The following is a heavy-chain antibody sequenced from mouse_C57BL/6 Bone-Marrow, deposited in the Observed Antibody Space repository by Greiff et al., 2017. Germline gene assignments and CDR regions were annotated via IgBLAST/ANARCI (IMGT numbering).Heavy chain of an antibody. CDR3: TSDCGDY. J-gene: IGHJ2*01. CDR2: ISSGGDYI. Sequence: EVKLVVSGEGLVKPGGSLKLSCAASGFTFSSYAMSWVRQTPEKRLEWVAYISSGGDYIYYAATVKGRFTISRDNARNTLFLQMSNLKSEDTAMYYCTSDCGDYWGQGTTLTVSS. V-gene: IGHV5-9-1*02. CDR1: GFTFSSYA.